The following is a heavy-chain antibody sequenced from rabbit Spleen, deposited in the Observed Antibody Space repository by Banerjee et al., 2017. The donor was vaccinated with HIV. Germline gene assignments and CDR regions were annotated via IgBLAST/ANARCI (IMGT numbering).Heavy chain of an antibody. J-gene: IGHJ4*01. CDR1: GFSFSSGYY. CDR2: IGVGAGST. Sequence: QSLEESGGDLVKPGASLTLTCTASGFSFSSGYYMCWVRQAPGKGLEWIACIGVGAGSTYYASWAKGRFTISKTSSTTVTLQMTSLTAVDTATYFCARGTHGYACYAYGPGYFHLWCQGTLVTVS. D-gene: IGHD6-1*01. V-gene: IGHV1S40*01. CDR3: ARGTHGYACYAYGPGYFHL.